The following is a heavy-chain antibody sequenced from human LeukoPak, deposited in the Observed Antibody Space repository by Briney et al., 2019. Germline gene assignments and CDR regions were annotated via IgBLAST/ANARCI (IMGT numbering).Heavy chain of an antibody. CDR3: ARTGRAGSSWYRGIDYFDY. D-gene: IGHD6-13*01. V-gene: IGHV4-31*03. CDR2: IYYSGST. Sequence: PWETLSLTCTVSGVSISSCGYYWSWVRQHPGKGLEWIGYIYYSGSTYYNSSLTSRDIKLEDPYNNVFSLELSSVTAADTAVYYCARTGRAGSSWYRGIDYFDYWGQGTLVTVSS. CDR1: GVSISSCGYY. J-gene: IGHJ4*02.